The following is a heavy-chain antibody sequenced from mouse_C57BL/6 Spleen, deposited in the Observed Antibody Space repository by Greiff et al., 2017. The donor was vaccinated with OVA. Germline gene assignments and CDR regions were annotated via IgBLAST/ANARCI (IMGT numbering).Heavy chain of an antibody. V-gene: IGHV14-2*01. D-gene: IGHD1-1*01. Sequence: VHVKQSGAELVKPGASVKLSCTASGFNIKDYYMHWVKQRTEQGLEWIGRIDPEDGETKYAPKFQGKATITADTSSNTAYLQLSSLTSEDTAVYYCAREREYGSIHFDYWGQGTTLTVSS. J-gene: IGHJ2*01. CDR1: GFNIKDYY. CDR3: AREREYGSIHFDY. CDR2: IDPEDGET.